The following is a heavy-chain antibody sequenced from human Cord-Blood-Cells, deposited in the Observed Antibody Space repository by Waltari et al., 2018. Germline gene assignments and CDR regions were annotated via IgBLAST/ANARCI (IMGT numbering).Heavy chain of an antibody. Sequence: EVQLVESGGGLVQPGGSLRLSCAASGFTFSSYAMSWVRQAPWKGLEWVSAISGSGGSTYYADSVKGRFTISRDNSKNTLYLQMNSLRAEDTAVYYCAKGEGSGSYYYYYYYMDVWGKGTTVTVSS. CDR3: AKGEGSGSYYYYYYYMDV. J-gene: IGHJ6*03. V-gene: IGHV3-23*04. CDR1: GFTFSSYA. D-gene: IGHD3-10*01. CDR2: ISGSGGST.